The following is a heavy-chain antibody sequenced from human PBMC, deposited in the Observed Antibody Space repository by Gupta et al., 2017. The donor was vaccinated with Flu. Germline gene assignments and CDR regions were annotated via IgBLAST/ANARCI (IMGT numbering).Heavy chain of an antibody. CDR1: GYSFTSYW. V-gene: IGHV5-51*01. D-gene: IGHD2-2*01. J-gene: IGHJ6*02. CDR2: IYPGDSAT. CDR3: ARSLVPAAMTQYYYYYYGMDV. Sequence: EVQLVQSGAEVQKPGESLTISCKGSGYSFTSYWIGWVRQLPRKGLEWMGIIYPGDSATRYSPSFQGQVTISADKSISTAYLQWSSLKASDTAMYYCARSLVPAAMTQYYYYYYGMDVWGQGTTVTVSS.